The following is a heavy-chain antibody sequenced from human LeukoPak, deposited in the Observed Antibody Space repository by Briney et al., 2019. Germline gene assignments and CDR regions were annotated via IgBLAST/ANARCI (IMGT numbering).Heavy chain of an antibody. CDR3: AKRTDYYFRY. D-gene: IGHD3/OR15-3a*01. V-gene: IGHV4-31*03. CDR1: GDSVNSGGYY. J-gene: IGHJ4*02. Sequence: PSETLSLTCTVSGDSVNSGGYYWSWIRQLPGKGLEWIGYIYYSGSTYYNPSLKSRDSLSVDTSQNQFSLNLGSVTAADTAVYYCAKRTDYYFRYWGQGILVTVSS. CDR2: IYYSGST.